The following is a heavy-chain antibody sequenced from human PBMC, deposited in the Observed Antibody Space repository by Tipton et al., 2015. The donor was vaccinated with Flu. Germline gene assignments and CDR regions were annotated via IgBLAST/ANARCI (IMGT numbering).Heavy chain of an antibody. D-gene: IGHD1-26*01. J-gene: IGHJ2*01. V-gene: IGHV4-4*07. Sequence: ILSLTCTVSGGSLSSYFWSWIRQPAGKGLEWIGRIYPSGNTNYNPSLQSRVTMSVDTSRNQFSLSLTSVTAADAAIYYCARSGSYHHYYFDLWGRGTLVSVSS. CDR3: ARSGSYHHYYFDL. CDR2: IYPSGNT. CDR1: GGSLSSYF.